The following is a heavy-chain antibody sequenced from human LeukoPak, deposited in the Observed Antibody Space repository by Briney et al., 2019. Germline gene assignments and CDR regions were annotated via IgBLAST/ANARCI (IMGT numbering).Heavy chain of an antibody. D-gene: IGHD5-12*01. CDR3: AKGRYSGYGDFDY. J-gene: IGHJ4*02. V-gene: IGHV3-30*04. CDR1: GFTFSSYA. CDR2: ISYDGSNK. Sequence: PGGSLRLSCAASGFTFSSYAMHWVRQAPGKGLDWVAVISYDGSNKYYADSVKGRFTISRDNSKNTLYLQMNSLRAEDTAVYYCAKGRYSGYGDFDYWGQGTLVTVSS.